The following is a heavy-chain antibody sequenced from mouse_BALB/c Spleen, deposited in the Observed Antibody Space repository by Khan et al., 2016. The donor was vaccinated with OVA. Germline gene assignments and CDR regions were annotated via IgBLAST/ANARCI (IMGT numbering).Heavy chain of an antibody. Sequence: VQLKESGPGLVKPSQSLSLTCTVTGYSITSDYAWNWIRQFPGNKLEWMGYISYSGSTSYNPSLKSRISITRDTSTTPIFLQLNSVTTENTATYYCARGNYYGYAMDYWGQGTSVTGSS. D-gene: IGHD1-1*01. J-gene: IGHJ4*01. CDR2: ISYSGST. CDR3: ARGNYYGYAMDY. V-gene: IGHV3-2*02. CDR1: GYSITSDYA.